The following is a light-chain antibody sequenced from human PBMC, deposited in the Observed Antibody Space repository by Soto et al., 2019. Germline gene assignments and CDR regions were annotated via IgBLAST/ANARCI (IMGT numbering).Light chain of an antibody. CDR1: QSISSY. CDR2: AAS. CDR3: QSELT. V-gene: IGKV1-39*01. Sequence: DIPMTQSPSSLSASVGDRVTITCRASQSISSYLNWYQQKPGKAPKLLIYAASSLQSGVPSRFSGSGSGTDFTLTISSLQPEDFATYYCQSELTFGGGTKVEIK. J-gene: IGKJ4*01.